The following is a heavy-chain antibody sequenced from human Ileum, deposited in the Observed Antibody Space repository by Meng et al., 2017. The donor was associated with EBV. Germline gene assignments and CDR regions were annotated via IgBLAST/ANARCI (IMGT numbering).Heavy chain of an antibody. V-gene: IGHV1-46*01. CDR1: GYTFGSYG. Sequence: QVHLLQSGPEVKKPGASVRVSCKASGYTFGSYGICWVRQAPGQGLEWMGVINPSGGSTTYSQKFQGRLTMTRDTSTSAVYMELSSLRSEDTAIYYCARSPLDGYNYHFDYWGQGTLVTVAS. D-gene: IGHD5-24*01. CDR2: INPSGGST. J-gene: IGHJ4*02. CDR3: ARSPLDGYNYHFDY.